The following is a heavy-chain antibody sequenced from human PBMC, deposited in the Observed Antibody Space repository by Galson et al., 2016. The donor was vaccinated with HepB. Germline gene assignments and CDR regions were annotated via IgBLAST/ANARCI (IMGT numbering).Heavy chain of an antibody. J-gene: IGHJ4*02. D-gene: IGHD3-10*01. CDR3: ATRAVVGPIY. CDR1: GGSFRGYY. CDR2: IVYGGST. V-gene: IGHV4-34*12. Sequence: ETLSLTCAVYGGSFRGYYWSWIRQSPETGLEWIGEIVYGGSTNFNPSLKSRVTISLDPSKHQLSLRVNSVTAADTAVYYCATRAVVGPIYWGQGLQVTVSS.